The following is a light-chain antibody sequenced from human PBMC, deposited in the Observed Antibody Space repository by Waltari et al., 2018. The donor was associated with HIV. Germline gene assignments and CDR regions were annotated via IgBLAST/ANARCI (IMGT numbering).Light chain of an antibody. CDR1: QAITRS. CDR3: QQFNLYPLT. J-gene: IGKJ4*01. V-gene: IGKV1-13*02. Sequence: AIQLTQSPSSLSASVGDRVTFTCRTSQAITRSLAWYQQKPGKPPKLLIFDASTLESGVPSRFSGSGSGTDFTLTISSLQPEDFATYYCQQFNLYPLTFGGGTKGEI. CDR2: DAS.